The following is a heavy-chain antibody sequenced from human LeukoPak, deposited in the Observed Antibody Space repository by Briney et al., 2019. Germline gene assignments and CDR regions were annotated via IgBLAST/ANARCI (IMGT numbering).Heavy chain of an antibody. CDR3: ARPPFYDSSGYHLDY. V-gene: IGHV1-2*02. J-gene: IGHJ4*02. Sequence: GASVKVSCKASGYTFTGYYMHWVRQAPGQGLEWMGWINPNSGGTNYAQKFQGRVTMTRDTSISTACMELSRLRSDDTAVYYCARPPFYDSSGYHLDYWGQGTLVTVSS. CDR1: GYTFTGYY. CDR2: INPNSGGT. D-gene: IGHD3-22*01.